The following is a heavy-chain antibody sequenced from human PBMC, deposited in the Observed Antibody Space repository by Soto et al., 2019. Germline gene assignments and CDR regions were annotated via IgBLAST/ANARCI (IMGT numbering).Heavy chain of an antibody. D-gene: IGHD2-15*01. J-gene: IGHJ4*02. Sequence: QITLKESGPTLVKPTQTLTLTCTFSGFSLSTSGAGVGWIRQPPGKALEWLALIYWDDDKRYSPSLKSRLTITKDTSKNQVVLTMTNTDPVDTATYYCAHRPSYCSGGSCYSGFDYWGQGTLVTVSS. CDR1: GFSLSTSGAG. V-gene: IGHV2-5*02. CDR3: AHRPSYCSGGSCYSGFDY. CDR2: IYWDDDK.